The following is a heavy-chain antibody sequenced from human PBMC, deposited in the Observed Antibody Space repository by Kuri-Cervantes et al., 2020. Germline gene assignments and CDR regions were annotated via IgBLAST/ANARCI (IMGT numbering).Heavy chain of an antibody. J-gene: IGHJ6*02. D-gene: IGHD3-3*01. Sequence: ASVKVSCKASGYTFTSYSISWVRQAPGQGLEWMGWINAYNGNTNYAQKLQGRVTMTTDTSTSTAYMELRSLRSDDTAVYYCARDLSGVETYYDFLGYYYGMDVWGQGTTVTVSS. CDR2: INAYNGNT. CDR3: ARDLSGVETYYDFLGYYYGMDV. V-gene: IGHV1-18*01. CDR1: GYTFTSYS.